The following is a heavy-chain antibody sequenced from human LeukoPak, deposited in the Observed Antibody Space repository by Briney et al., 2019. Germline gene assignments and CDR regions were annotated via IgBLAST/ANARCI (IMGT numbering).Heavy chain of an antibody. J-gene: IGHJ4*02. CDR1: GFTFSTYG. D-gene: IGHD3-10*01. CDR2: IRYDGSNK. Sequence: GGSLRLSCAASGFTFSTYGMHWVRQAPGKGLEWVAFIRYDGSNKYYADSVRGRFTISRDNSKNTLYLQMNSLRAEDTAVYYCAKDHDYYGLESYWGQGTLVTVSS. V-gene: IGHV3-30*02. CDR3: AKDHDYYGLESY.